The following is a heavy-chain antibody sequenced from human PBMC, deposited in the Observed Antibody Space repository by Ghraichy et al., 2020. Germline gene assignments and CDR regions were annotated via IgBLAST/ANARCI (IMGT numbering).Heavy chain of an antibody. J-gene: IGHJ4*02. V-gene: IGHV3-11*01. CDR2: ISGSGGAK. CDR3: ARELGVVVVPAALDF. Sequence: GGSLRLSCAASGFSFSDYYMSWIRQAPGKGLEYLSFISGSGGAKYHADSVKGRFTISRDNANNSLYLQMNSLRAEDTAVYYCARELGVVVVPAALDFWGRGPLVTVSS. D-gene: IGHD2-2*01. CDR1: GFSFSDYY.